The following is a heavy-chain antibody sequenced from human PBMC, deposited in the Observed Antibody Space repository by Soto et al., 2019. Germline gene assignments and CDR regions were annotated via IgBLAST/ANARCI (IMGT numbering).Heavy chain of an antibody. V-gene: IGHV3-48*01. Sequence: EVQLVESGGGLVQPGGSLRLSCAASGFTFSSYSMNWVRQAPGKGLEWVSYINSGSSTIYYADSVKGRFTISRDNAKNSLYLQLNSLRAEDTAVYYCARDKPRSGCEKFDYWGQGTLVTVSS. CDR1: GFTFSSYS. D-gene: IGHD3-3*01. CDR2: INSGSSTI. CDR3: ARDKPRSGCEKFDY. J-gene: IGHJ4*02.